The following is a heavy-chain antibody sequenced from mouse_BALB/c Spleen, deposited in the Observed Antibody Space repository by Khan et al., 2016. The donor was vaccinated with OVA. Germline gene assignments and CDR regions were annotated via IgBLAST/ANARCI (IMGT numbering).Heavy chain of an antibody. J-gene: IGHJ3*01. CDR3: VNHGSSSAWFTY. D-gene: IGHD1-1*01. V-gene: IGHV1-7*01. CDR1: GYTFTNYW. Sequence: QVQLQQSGAELAKPGASVKMSCKASGYTFTNYWMHWVKQRPGQGLEWIGYVNPSTGYTEYNQKFKDKATLTADKSSSTAYMQLSSLSSEDSAVYYSVNHGSSSAWFTYWGQGTLVTVSA. CDR2: VNPSTGYT.